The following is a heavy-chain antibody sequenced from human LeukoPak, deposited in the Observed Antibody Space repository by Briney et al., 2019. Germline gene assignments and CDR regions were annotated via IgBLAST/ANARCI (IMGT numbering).Heavy chain of an antibody. CDR3: ARDLGSYGYDY. CDR2: ISSSGSYI. Sequence: GGSLRLSCAASGFTFSSYSMNWVRQAPGKGLEWVSSISSSGSYIYYADSVKGRFTISRVNAKNSLYLQMNSLRAEDTAVYYCARDLGSYGYDYWGQGTLVTVSS. CDR1: GFTFSSYS. V-gene: IGHV3-21*01. J-gene: IGHJ4*02. D-gene: IGHD5-18*01.